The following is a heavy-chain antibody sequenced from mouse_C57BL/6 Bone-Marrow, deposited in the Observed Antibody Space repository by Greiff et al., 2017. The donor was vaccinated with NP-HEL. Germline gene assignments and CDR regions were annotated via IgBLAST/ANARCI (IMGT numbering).Heavy chain of an antibody. J-gene: IGHJ1*03. V-gene: IGHV1-18*01. Sequence: SGPELVKPGASVKIPCKASGYTFTDYNMDWVKQSHGKSLEWIGDINPNNGGTIYNQKFKGKATLTVDKSSSTAYMELRSLTSEDTAVYYCARFDGYYDWYFDVWGTGTTVTVSS. D-gene: IGHD2-3*01. CDR3: ARFDGYYDWYFDV. CDR1: GYTFTDYN. CDR2: INPNNGGT.